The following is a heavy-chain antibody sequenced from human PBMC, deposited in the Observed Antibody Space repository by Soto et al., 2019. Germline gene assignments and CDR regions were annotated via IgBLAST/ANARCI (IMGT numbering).Heavy chain of an antibody. CDR3: ARDVVGSDYFDS. D-gene: IGHD1-26*01. J-gene: IGHJ4*02. V-gene: IGHV1-2*02. CDR1: GYTFTDYY. Sequence: QVQLVQSGAEVRKPGASVKVSCKASGYTFTDYYMHWVRQAPGQGLEWMGWINPKTGGTNYVQKFQGRVTMTRHTSITTAYMELSRLRSDDTAVYYCARDVVGSDYFDSWGQGTLVTVSS. CDR2: INPKTGGT.